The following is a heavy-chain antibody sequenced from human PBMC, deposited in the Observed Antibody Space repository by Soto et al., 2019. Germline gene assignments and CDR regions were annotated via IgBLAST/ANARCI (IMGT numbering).Heavy chain of an antibody. V-gene: IGHV1-18*01. J-gene: IGHJ4*02. D-gene: IGHD6-13*01. Sequence: QVQLVQSGAEVKKHGASVKVSCKASGYTFTSYGISWVRQAPGQGLEWMGWISAYNGNTNYAQKLQGRVTMTTDTSTSTAYMELRSLRSDDTAVYYCARDPTQAYSSSWYSGFDYWGQGTLVTVSS. CDR1: GYTFTSYG. CDR2: ISAYNGNT. CDR3: ARDPTQAYSSSWYSGFDY.